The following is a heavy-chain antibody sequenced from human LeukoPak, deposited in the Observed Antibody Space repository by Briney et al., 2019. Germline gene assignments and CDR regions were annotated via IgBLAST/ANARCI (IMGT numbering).Heavy chain of an antibody. Sequence: GGSLRLSCAASGFTFSSSAMSWVRQAPGKGLEWVSVISNNGGYTYYADSVQGRFTISRDNSKSTLCLQTNSLRAEDTAVYYCAKQLGYCSDGSCYFPYWGQGTLVTVSS. D-gene: IGHD2-15*01. CDR2: ISNNGGYT. CDR1: GFTFSSSA. V-gene: IGHV3-23*01. CDR3: AKQLGYCSDGSCYFPY. J-gene: IGHJ4*02.